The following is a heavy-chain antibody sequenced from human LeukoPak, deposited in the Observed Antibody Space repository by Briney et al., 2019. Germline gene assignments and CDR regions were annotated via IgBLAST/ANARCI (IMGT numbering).Heavy chain of an antibody. CDR3: AQGGRITMHREVQRDHYLDY. D-gene: IGHD3-10*01. V-gene: IGHV3-30*02. J-gene: IGHJ4*02. CDR2: IRYDGSNR. CDR1: GFTFSSYG. Sequence: GGTLRLSCGVSGFTFSSYGMHWVRQAPGKGLEWVAYIRYDGSNRHYPDPVKRVSITSRDNYKNTLYLQMYSLTVDTAALYYCAQGGRITMHREVQRDHYLDYWGQGTLVTVS.